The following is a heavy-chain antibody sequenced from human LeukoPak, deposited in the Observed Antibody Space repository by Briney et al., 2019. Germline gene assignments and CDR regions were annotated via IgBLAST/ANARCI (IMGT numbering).Heavy chain of an antibody. CDR2: ISSSSSYI. CDR3: AAAPSSIFGVVITKTYYYGMDV. D-gene: IGHD3-3*02. J-gene: IGHJ6*02. Sequence: GGSLRLSCAASGFTFSSYSMNWVRQAPGKGLEWVSSISSSSSYIYYADSVKGRFTISRDNAKNSLYLQMNSLRAEDTAVYYCAAAPSSIFGVVITKTYYYGMDVWGQGTTVTVSS. CDR1: GFTFSSYS. V-gene: IGHV3-21*01.